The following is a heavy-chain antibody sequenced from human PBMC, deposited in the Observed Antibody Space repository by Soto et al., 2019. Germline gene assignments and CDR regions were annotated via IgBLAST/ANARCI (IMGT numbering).Heavy chain of an antibody. V-gene: IGHV3-30*18. CDR3: AKDRRDSSRTCSRCFGMDV. CDR2: ISNDGSIQ. Sequence: QVQLMESGGSVLQPGRSLRLSCAASGFTFSSYGMHWVRQAPGKGLEWVTIISNDGSIQYYGDSVKGRFTVSRDNSKNTLFLEMNSLTAEDTATYYCAKDRRDSSRTCSRCFGMDVWGQGTTVTVSS. CDR1: GFTFSSYG. D-gene: IGHD2-2*01. J-gene: IGHJ6*02.